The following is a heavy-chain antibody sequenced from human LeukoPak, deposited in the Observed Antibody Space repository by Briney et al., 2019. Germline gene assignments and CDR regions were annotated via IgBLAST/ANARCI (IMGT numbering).Heavy chain of an antibody. D-gene: IGHD1-26*01. V-gene: IGHV4-59*08. CDR2: IYYSGST. CDR1: GGSISSYY. Sequence: SETLSLTCTVSGGSISSYYWSWIRQPPGKGLEWIGYIYYSGSTNYNPSLKSRVTISVDTSKNQFSLKLSSVTAADAAVYYCARPKVGATYAFDIWGQGTMVTVSS. CDR3: ARPKVGATYAFDI. J-gene: IGHJ3*02.